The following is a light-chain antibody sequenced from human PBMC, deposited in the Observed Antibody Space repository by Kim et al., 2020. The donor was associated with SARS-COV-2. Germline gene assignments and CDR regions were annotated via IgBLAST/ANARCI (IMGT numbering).Light chain of an antibody. J-gene: IGKJ1*01. V-gene: IGKV1-27*01. Sequence: DIQMTQSPSSLSASVGDRVTITCRASQGISNYLAWYQQIPGKDPMLLIYDASKLESGVLSRFSGSGSGTDFTLTINSLQPEDVATYYCQQYDSAPWTFGQGTKVDIK. CDR1: QGISNY. CDR3: QQYDSAPWT. CDR2: DAS.